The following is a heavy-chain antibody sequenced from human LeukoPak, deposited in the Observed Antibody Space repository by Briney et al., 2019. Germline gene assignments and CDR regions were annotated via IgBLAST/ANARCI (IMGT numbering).Heavy chain of an antibody. J-gene: IGHJ6*03. Sequence: GGSLRLSCAASGFTFSSYAMSWVRQAPGKGLEWVGRTRNKANSYTTEYAASVKGRFTISRDDSKNSLYLQMNSLKTEDTAVYYCARARYNWNLYYYMDVWGKGTTVTVSS. CDR3: ARARYNWNLYYYMDV. D-gene: IGHD1-20*01. CDR2: TRNKANSYTT. CDR1: GFTFSSYA. V-gene: IGHV3-72*01.